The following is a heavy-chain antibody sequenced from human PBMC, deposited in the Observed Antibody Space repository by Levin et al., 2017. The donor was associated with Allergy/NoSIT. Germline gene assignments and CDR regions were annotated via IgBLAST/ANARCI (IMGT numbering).Heavy chain of an antibody. D-gene: IGHD3-3*01. V-gene: IGHV3-23*01. CDR2: ISGSGGST. Sequence: GGSLRLSCAASGFTFSSYAMSWVRQAPGKGLEWVSAISGSGGSTYYADSVKGRFTISRDNSKNTLYLQMNSLRAEDTAVYYCAKAASGLRFLEWLLSYFDYWGQGTLVTVSS. CDR3: AKAASGLRFLEWLLSYFDY. J-gene: IGHJ4*02. CDR1: GFTFSSYA.